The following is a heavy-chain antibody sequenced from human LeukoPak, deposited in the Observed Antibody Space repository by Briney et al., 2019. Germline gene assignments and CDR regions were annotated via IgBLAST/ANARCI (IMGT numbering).Heavy chain of an antibody. D-gene: IGHD1-1*01. CDR1: GFTFNNYA. V-gene: IGHV3-23*01. CDR2: ITGTGAYT. Sequence: PGGSLRLSCAASGFTFNNYAMTWVRQAPGKGLEWVSAITGTGAYTNYADAVKGRFTISSDKSKNTLFLQMNSLRAEDTALYYCAKGLETESRLDSWGQGTLVTVSS. J-gene: IGHJ4*02. CDR3: AKGLETESRLDS.